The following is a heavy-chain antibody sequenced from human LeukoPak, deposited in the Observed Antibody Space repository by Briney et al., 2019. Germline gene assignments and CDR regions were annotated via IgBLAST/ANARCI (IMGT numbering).Heavy chain of an antibody. Sequence: GGSLRLSCAASGFTFSSYWMSWVRQAPGKGLEWVANIKQDGSEKYYVDSVKGRFTISRDNAKNSLYLQMNSLRAEDTAVYYCAKTLSSGWSGKYYFDYWGQGTLVSVSS. CDR3: AKTLSSGWSGKYYFDY. D-gene: IGHD6-19*01. V-gene: IGHV3-7*02. CDR2: IKQDGSEK. J-gene: IGHJ4*02. CDR1: GFTFSSYW.